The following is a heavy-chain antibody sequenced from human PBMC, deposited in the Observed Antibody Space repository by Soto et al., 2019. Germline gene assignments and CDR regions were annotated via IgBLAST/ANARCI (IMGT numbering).Heavy chain of an antibody. V-gene: IGHV3-21*01. CDR3: ARVGTLEGWFDP. J-gene: IGHJ5*02. D-gene: IGHD6-13*01. Sequence: GGSLRLSCAASGFTFSSYSMNWVRQAPGKGLEWVSSISSSSSYIYYADSVKGRFTISRDNAKNSLYLQMNSLRAEDTAVYYCARVGTLEGWFDPWGQGTLVTVSS. CDR2: ISSSSSYI. CDR1: GFTFSSYS.